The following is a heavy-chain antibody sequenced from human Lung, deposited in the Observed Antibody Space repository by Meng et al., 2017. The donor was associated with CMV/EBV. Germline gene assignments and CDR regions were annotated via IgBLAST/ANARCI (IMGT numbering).Heavy chain of an antibody. Sequence: QAQLRASRAALVKAAETLSPPCAVSGDSITNHNWWAWVRQPPGKGLEWIGEIPHRGSSAYNPSLKSRVSMSIDKSKNQFSLKLTSVTAADTAVYHCLRRSGGSVWGQGTLVTVSS. CDR3: LRRSGGSV. CDR2: IPHRGSS. J-gene: IGHJ1*01. CDR1: GDSITNHNW. D-gene: IGHD3-10*01. V-gene: IGHV4-4*02.